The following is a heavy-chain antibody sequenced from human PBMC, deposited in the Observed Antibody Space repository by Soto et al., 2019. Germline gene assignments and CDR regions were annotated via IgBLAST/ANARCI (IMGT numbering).Heavy chain of an antibody. J-gene: IGHJ6*02. CDR1: GGSISSYY. D-gene: IGHD6-6*01. CDR3: ARAPQHGQLVHYYYYGMDV. CDR2: IYYSGST. Sequence: SETLSLTCTVSGGSISSYYWSWIRQPPGKGLEWIGYIYYSGSTNYNPSLKSRVTISVDTSKNQFSLKLSSVTAADTAVYYCARAPQHGQLVHYYYYGMDVWGQGTTVTVSS. V-gene: IGHV4-59*01.